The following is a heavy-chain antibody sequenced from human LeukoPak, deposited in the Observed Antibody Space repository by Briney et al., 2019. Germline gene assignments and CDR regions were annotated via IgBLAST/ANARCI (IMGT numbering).Heavy chain of an antibody. V-gene: IGHV1-8*01. CDR3: ARGAGGPTYYYDSSGYSARYFDL. D-gene: IGHD3-22*01. CDR1: GYTFTSYD. Sequence: ASVKVSCKASGYTFTSYDINWVRQATGQGLEWMGWMNPNSGNTGYAQKFQGRVTMTRNTSISTAYMELSSPRSEDTAVYYCARGAGGPTYYYDSSGYSARYFDLWGRGTLVTVSS. J-gene: IGHJ2*01. CDR2: MNPNSGNT.